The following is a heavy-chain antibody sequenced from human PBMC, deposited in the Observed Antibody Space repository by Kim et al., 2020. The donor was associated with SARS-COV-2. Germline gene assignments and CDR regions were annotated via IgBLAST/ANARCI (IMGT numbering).Heavy chain of an antibody. D-gene: IGHD3-10*01. CDR3: AKHLRGSFFFDY. V-gene: IGHV3-23*01. Sequence: FYADSVKGRFTISRDNAKNTLDLQMNSLRAEDTAVYYCAKHLRGSFFFDYCGQGTLVTVSS. J-gene: IGHJ4*02.